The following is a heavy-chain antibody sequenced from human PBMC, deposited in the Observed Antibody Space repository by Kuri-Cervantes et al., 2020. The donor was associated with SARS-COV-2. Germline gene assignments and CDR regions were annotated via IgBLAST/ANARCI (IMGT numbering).Heavy chain of an antibody. Sequence: SQTLSLTCDVSGDFISSTYWSWIRQPPGRGLEWIGFVHYSGTTSYSPSLKSRVTMSVDTSKNHFSLKLSSVTTADTAVYYCARGGWSLDCRGQGTLVTVSS. CDR2: VHYSGTT. D-gene: IGHD6-19*01. CDR3: ARGGWSLDC. CDR1: GDFISSTY. J-gene: IGHJ4*02. V-gene: IGHV4-59*01.